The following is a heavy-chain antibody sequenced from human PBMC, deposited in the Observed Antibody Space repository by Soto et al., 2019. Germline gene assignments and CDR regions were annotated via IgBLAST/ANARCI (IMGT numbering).Heavy chain of an antibody. CDR1: GYSFTSYW. V-gene: IGHV5-51*01. J-gene: IGHJ3*02. CDR3: ARLGYYDSSGYYWHAFAI. D-gene: IGHD3-22*01. CDR2: IYPGDSDT. Sequence: PGESLKISWKGSGYSFTSYWIGWVRQMPGKGLEWMRIIYPGDSDTRYSPSFQGQVTISADKSISTAYLQWSSLKASDTAMYYCARLGYYDSSGYYWHAFAIWGQGTTVTGSS.